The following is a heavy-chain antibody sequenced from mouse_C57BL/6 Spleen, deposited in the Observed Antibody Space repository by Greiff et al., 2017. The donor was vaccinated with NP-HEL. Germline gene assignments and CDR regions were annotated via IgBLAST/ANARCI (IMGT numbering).Heavy chain of an antibody. Sequence: VQLKQSGPELVKPGASVKISCKASGYTFTDYYMNWVKQSHGKSLEWIGDINPNNGGTSYNQKFKGKATLTVDKSSSTAYMELRSLTSEDSAVYYCAIIYYYGSSPSWGQGTTLTVSS. CDR3: AIIYYYGSSPS. CDR2: INPNNGGT. D-gene: IGHD1-1*01. CDR1: GYTFTDYY. J-gene: IGHJ2*01. V-gene: IGHV1-26*01.